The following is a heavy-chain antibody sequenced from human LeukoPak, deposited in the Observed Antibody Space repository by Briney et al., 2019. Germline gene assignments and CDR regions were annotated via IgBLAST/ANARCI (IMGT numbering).Heavy chain of an antibody. Sequence: GGSLRLSCAASGFTFSSYAMSWVRQAPGKGLEWVSSISSSSSYIYYADSVKGRFTISRDNAKNSLYLQMNSLRAEDTAVYYCARDNPYYYDSSGYQFDYWGQGTLVTVSS. CDR2: ISSSSSYI. CDR3: ARDNPYYYDSSGYQFDY. J-gene: IGHJ4*02. D-gene: IGHD3-22*01. CDR1: GFTFSSYA. V-gene: IGHV3-21*01.